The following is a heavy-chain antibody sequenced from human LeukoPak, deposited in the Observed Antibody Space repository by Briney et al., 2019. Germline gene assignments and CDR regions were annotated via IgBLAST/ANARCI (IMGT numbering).Heavy chain of an antibody. CDR1: GYTFTSYG. V-gene: IGHV1-18*01. CDR2: ISAYNGNT. Sequence: WASVKVSCKASGYTFTSYGISWVRQAPGQGLEWMGWISAYNGNTNYAQKLQGRVTMTTDTSTSTAYMELSRLRSDDTAVYYCARDRGFTTVTTSYYYYYYMDVWGKGTTATVSS. J-gene: IGHJ6*03. CDR3: ARDRGFTTVTTSYYYYYYMDV. D-gene: IGHD4-17*01.